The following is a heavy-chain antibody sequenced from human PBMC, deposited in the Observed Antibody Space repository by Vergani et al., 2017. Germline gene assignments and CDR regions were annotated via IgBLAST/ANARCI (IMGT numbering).Heavy chain of an antibody. J-gene: IGHJ5*02. Sequence: QVQLVQSGAEVKKPGSSVKVSCKASGGTFSSYAISWVRQAPGQGLEWMGGIIPIFGTANYAQKFQGRVTITADESTSTAYMELSSLRSEDTAVYYCARESGGYYYDSSGYPRGWFDPWGQGTLVTFSS. CDR1: GGTFSSYA. CDR3: ARESGGYYYDSSGYPRGWFDP. V-gene: IGHV1-69*01. D-gene: IGHD3-22*01. CDR2: IIPIFGTA.